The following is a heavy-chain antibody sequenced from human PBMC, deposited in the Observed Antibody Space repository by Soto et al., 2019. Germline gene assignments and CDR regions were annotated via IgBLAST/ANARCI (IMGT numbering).Heavy chain of an antibody. Sequence: SGPTLEPTQTLTLTCSFSGFSLSTSGMRVNWIRQPPGRALEWLARIDWNDNIFYNTSLRTRLTISKDTSENQVVLIMTNMDPVDTATYYCARMGSVDDYWRQGTQVTVSS. CDR3: ARMGSVDDY. CDR2: IDWNDNI. CDR1: GFSLSTSGMR. J-gene: IGHJ4*02. D-gene: IGHD3-10*01. V-gene: IGHV2-70*04.